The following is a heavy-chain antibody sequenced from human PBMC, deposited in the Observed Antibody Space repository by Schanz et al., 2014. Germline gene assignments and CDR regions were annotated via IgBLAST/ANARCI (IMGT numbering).Heavy chain of an antibody. Sequence: VQLVESGGGVVQPGGSLRLSCAASGFTFDPYAMHWLRQSPGKGLEWVASIKQEGDEKNYVDSVKGRFTISRDNPKKTLYLQMNSLRAEDTAVYYCARDHQWLARYYMDVWGKGTTVTVSS. CDR1: GFTFDPYA. CDR3: ARDHQWLARYYMDV. CDR2: IKQEGDEK. J-gene: IGHJ6*03. D-gene: IGHD6-19*01. V-gene: IGHV3-7*01.